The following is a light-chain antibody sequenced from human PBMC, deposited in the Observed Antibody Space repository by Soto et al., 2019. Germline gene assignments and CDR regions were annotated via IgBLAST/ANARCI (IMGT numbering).Light chain of an antibody. Sequence: EIVLTQSPGTLSLSPGERATLSCRASQSVSSSYLAWYQQKPGQAPRLLIYGASSRATGIPDRFSGSGSGADFTLTISRLESEDFAVYYCQQYGSSSFTVGPGTKVDI. V-gene: IGKV3-20*01. CDR1: QSVSSSY. CDR3: QQYGSSSFT. J-gene: IGKJ3*01. CDR2: GAS.